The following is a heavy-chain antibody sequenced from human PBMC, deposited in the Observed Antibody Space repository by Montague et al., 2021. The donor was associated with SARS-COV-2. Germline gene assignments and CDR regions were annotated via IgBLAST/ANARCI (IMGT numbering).Heavy chain of an antibody. D-gene: IGHD2-15*01. V-gene: IGHV2-70*11. J-gene: IGHJ3*01. CDR3: ARMVYPRVAKDFRGDFDV. CDR1: GFSLIDNGMS. Sequence: PALVKPTQTLTLTCAFSGFSLIDNGMSVAWIRQPSGKALEWLARIDWDDDEYFNIARKTRLTISKDTSKNQVVLTVTNVDPVDTATYYCARMVYPRVAKDFRGDFDVWGQGTMVTVSS. CDR2: IDWDDDE.